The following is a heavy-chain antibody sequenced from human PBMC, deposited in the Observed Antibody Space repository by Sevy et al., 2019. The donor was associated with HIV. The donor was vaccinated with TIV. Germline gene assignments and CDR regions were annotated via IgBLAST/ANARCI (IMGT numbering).Heavy chain of an antibody. CDR3: ARDYYDSSGYVY. J-gene: IGHJ4*02. CDR1: GFTFSSYA. D-gene: IGHD3-22*01. CDR2: ISYDGSNK. V-gene: IGHV3-30-3*01. Sequence: GGSLRLSCAASGFTFSSYAMHWVRQAPGKGLEWEAVISYDGSNKYYADSVKGRFTISRDNSKNTLYLQMNSLRAEDTAVYYCARDYYDSSGYVYWGQGTLVTVSS.